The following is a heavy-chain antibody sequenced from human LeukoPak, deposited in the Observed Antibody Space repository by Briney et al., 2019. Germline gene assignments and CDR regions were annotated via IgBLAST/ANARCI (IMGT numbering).Heavy chain of an antibody. D-gene: IGHD6-19*01. CDR3: ARVSQWLDSWHAFDI. CDR1: GFTFSSYA. Sequence: GGSLRLSCAASGFTFSSYAMHWVRQAPGKGLEWVAVISYDGSNKYYADSVKGRFTISRDNSKNTLYLQMNSLRAEDTAVYYCARVSQWLDSWHAFDIWGQGTMVTVSS. CDR2: ISYDGSNK. J-gene: IGHJ3*02. V-gene: IGHV3-30-3*01.